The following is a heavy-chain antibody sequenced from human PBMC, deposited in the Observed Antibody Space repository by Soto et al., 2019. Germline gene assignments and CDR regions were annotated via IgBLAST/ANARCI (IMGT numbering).Heavy chain of an antibody. CDR1: GYSFTIYW. V-gene: IGHV5-51*01. D-gene: IGHD6-19*01. Sequence: HGESLKISGKGSGYSFTIYWIGWVLQMPWKGLEWMGIIYPGDSDTRYSPSFQGQVTISADKSISTAYLQWSSLKASDTAMYYCASSGWSNYYYYGMDVWGQGTTVTVSS. J-gene: IGHJ6*02. CDR2: IYPGDSDT. CDR3: ASSGWSNYYYYGMDV.